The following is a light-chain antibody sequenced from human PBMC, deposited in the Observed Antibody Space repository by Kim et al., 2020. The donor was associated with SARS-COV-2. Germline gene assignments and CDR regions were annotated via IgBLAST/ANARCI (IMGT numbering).Light chain of an antibody. CDR3: TSSTSSNTWV. J-gene: IGLJ3*02. CDR2: DVT. V-gene: IGLV2-14*01. Sequence: QSALTQPASVSGSPGQSITISCTGTSSDIGGYKSVSWYQQHPGKAPNLLIYDVTERPSGVSNRFSGSKSGNTASLTISGLQAEDEADYYCTSSTSSNTWVFGGGTQRTVL. CDR1: SSDIGGYKS.